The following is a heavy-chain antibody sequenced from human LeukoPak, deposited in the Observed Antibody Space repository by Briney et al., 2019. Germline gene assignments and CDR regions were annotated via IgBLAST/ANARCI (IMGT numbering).Heavy chain of an antibody. CDR1: GFTFSSCA. V-gene: IGHV3-23*01. D-gene: IGHD3-10*01. J-gene: IGHJ2*01. CDR2: ISGSGGGT. CDR3: ARDGITMIRGVLWYFDL. Sequence: GGSLRLSCAASGFTFSSCAMSWVRQAPGKGLEWVSAISGSGGGTYYADSVRGRFTISRDNAENSLYLQMNSLRAEDTAVYYCARDGITMIRGVLWYFDLWGRGTLVTVSS.